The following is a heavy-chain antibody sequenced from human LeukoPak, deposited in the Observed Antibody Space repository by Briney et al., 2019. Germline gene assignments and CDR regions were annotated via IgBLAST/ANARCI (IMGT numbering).Heavy chain of an antibody. V-gene: IGHV3-23*01. D-gene: IGHD6-25*01. CDR3: VKGLRLLDD. CDR2: IAYAGI. J-gene: IGHJ6*02. Sequence: PGGSLRLSCAASGFTFMDYAMTWVRQAPGQELEWVSTIAYAGIYYADSVRGRFTISRDDSKNTLNLQMNNLRAEDSAVYHCVKGLRLLDDWGQGTTVTVSS. CDR1: GFTFMDYA.